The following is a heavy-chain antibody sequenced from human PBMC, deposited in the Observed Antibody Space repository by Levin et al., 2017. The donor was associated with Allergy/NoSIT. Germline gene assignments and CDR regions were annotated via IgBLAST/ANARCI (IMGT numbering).Heavy chain of an antibody. J-gene: IGHJ4*02. Sequence: GGSLRLSCAASGFTFSSYGMHWVRQAPGKGLEWVAVISYDGSNKYYADSVKGRFTISRDNSKNTLYLQMNSLRAEDTAVYYCAKDGGYSYGLELDYWGQGTLVTVSS. CDR1: GFTFSSYG. CDR3: AKDGGYSYGLELDY. CDR2: ISYDGSNK. V-gene: IGHV3-30*18. D-gene: IGHD5-18*01.